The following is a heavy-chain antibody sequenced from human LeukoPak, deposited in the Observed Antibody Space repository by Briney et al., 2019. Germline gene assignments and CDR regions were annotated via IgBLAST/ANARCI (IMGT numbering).Heavy chain of an antibody. CDR3: ARQGVATAIDY. Sequence: PSETLSLTCTVSGGSISSYYWSWVRQPAGKGLEWIGRIYASGNTNYNPSLKSRVTMSVDTSKNLFALKLSSVTAADTAVYYCARQGVATAIDYWGQGTLVTVPS. J-gene: IGHJ4*02. CDR1: GGSISSYY. D-gene: IGHD2-21*02. V-gene: IGHV4-4*07. CDR2: IYASGNT.